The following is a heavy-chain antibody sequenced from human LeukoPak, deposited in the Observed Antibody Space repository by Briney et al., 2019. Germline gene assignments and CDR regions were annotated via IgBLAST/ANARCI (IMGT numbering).Heavy chain of an antibody. J-gene: IGHJ5*02. Sequence: GGSLRLPCGVSGFSIGNYGMHWIRQAPDKGLEWVAMISRDGGAKYYGDSVKGRLTISRDNSDNTLYLQMNSLRVEDTAVYYCARDWGSSGWYNWFDPWGQGILVTVSS. CDR1: GFSIGNYG. D-gene: IGHD3-16*01. CDR3: ARDWGSSGWYNWFDP. CDR2: ISRDGGAK. V-gene: IGHV3-30*03.